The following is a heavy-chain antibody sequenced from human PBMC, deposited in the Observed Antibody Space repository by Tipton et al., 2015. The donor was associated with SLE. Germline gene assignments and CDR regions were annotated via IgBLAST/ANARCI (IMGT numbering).Heavy chain of an antibody. V-gene: IGHV4-34*01. D-gene: IGHD6-13*01. CDR3: ARGPGAVSSSWYGDGHFDL. CDR2: INHSGST. J-gene: IGHJ2*01. CDR1: GGSFSGYY. Sequence: GLVKPSETLSLTCAVYGGSFSGYYWSWIRQPPGKGLEWIGEINHSGSTNYNPPLKSRVTISVDTSKNQFSLKLSSVTAAYTAVYYCARGPGAVSSSWYGDGHFDLWGRGTLVTVSA.